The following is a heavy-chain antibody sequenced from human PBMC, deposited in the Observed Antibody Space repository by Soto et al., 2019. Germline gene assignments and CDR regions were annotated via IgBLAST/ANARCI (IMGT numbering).Heavy chain of an antibody. D-gene: IGHD2-15*01. CDR3: AKGGDIVVVVAAGPTFDY. CDR2: ISYDGSNK. J-gene: IGHJ4*02. CDR1: RFTFSSYG. Sequence: PGGSLRLSCAASRFTFSSYGMHWVRQAPGKGLEWVAVISYDGSNKYYADSVKGRFTISRDNSKNTLYLQMNSLRAEDTAVYYCAKGGDIVVVVAAGPTFDYWGQGTLVTSPQ. V-gene: IGHV3-30*18.